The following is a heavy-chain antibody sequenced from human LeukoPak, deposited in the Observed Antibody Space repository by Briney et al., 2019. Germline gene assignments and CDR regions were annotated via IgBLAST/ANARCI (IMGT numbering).Heavy chain of an antibody. V-gene: IGHV3-74*01. CDR1: GFTFSSYW. J-gene: IGHJ4*02. Sequence: GGSLRLSCAASGFTFSSYWMHWVRQAPGKGLVGVSRISTDGRTTSYADSVKGRFTISRDNAKNTLYLQMNSLRAEDTAVYYCAREEASSAAIDHWGQGTLVTVSS. D-gene: IGHD6-6*01. CDR2: ISTDGRTT. CDR3: AREEASSAAIDH.